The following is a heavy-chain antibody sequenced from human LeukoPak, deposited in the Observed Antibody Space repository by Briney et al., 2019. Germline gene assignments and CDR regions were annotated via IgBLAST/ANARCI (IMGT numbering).Heavy chain of an antibody. CDR2: IYYSGST. CDR1: GGSISSSSYY. J-gene: IGHJ4*02. Sequence: SETLSLTCTVSGGSISSSSYYWGWIRQPPGKGLEWIGSIYYSGSTYYNPSLKSRVTISVDTSKNQFSLKLSSVTAADTAVYYCARRAAVAGYYFDYWGQGTLVTVCS. V-gene: IGHV4-39*01. CDR3: ARRAAVAGYYFDY. D-gene: IGHD6-19*01.